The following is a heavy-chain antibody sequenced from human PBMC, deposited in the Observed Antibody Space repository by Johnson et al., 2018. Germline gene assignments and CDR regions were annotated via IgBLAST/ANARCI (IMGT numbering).Heavy chain of an antibody. CDR2: ISYDGSNK. D-gene: IGHD6-19*01. V-gene: IGHV3-30*03. CDR1: GFTFSSYG. CDR3: SRGEVAGTSLYYYGMDV. J-gene: IGHJ6*02. Sequence: QVQLVESGGGVVQPGRSLRLSCAASGFTFSSYGMHWVRQAPGKGLEWVAVISYDGSNKYYADSVKGRFTISRDNSKNTLYLKMNSLRSEDTAVYYGSRGEVAGTSLYYYGMDVWGQGTTVTVSS.